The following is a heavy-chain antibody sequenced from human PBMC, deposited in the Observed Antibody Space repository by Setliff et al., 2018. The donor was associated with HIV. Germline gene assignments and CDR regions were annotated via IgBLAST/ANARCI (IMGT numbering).Heavy chain of an antibody. V-gene: IGHV4-34*01. CDR2: VNHSGST. CDR1: GGSFSGYR. CDR3: ARLSPPTYYNFWSGYRTPYYFDY. J-gene: IGHJ4*02. Sequence: SETLSLTCAVYGGSFSGYRWSWIRQPPGKGLEWIGEVNHSGSTNYKPSLQSRVTISIDTSKNQFSLKLSSVTAADTAVYYCARLSPPTYYNFWSGYRTPYYFDYWGQGTLVTVSS. D-gene: IGHD3-3*01.